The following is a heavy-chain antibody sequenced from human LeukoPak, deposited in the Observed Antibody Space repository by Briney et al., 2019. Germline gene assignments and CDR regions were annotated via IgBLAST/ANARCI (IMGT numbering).Heavy chain of an antibody. D-gene: IGHD5-24*01. CDR1: GYSISSGFY. J-gene: IGHJ4*02. CDR2: LYYTGSA. CDR3: ARLWSGYNFDY. V-gene: IGHV4-38-2*01. Sequence: SETLSLTCGVSGYSISSGFYWGWILQPPGKGLQWIGSLYYTGSAEYNPSLKSRLTMSMDKSKNQFSLKLNSVTAADTAVYYCARLWSGYNFDYWGQGTLVTVSS.